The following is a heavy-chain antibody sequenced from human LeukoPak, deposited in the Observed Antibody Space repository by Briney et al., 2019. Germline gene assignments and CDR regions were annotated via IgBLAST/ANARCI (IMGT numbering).Heavy chain of an antibody. Sequence: KSSETLSLTCTVSGGSISSGGYYWSWIRQPPGKGLERIGYIYYSGSTNYNPSLKSRVTISVDTSKNQFSLKLSSVTAADTAVYYCARGGSLRFLEWLRNGFDPWGQGTLVTVSS. D-gene: IGHD3-3*01. V-gene: IGHV4-61*08. CDR3: ARGGSLRFLEWLRNGFDP. J-gene: IGHJ5*02. CDR2: IYYSGST. CDR1: GGSISSGGYY.